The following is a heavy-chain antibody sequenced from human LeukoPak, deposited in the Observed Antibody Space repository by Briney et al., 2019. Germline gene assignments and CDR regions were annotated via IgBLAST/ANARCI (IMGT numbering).Heavy chain of an antibody. CDR2: ISANDGKT. J-gene: IGHJ4*02. Sequence: ASVKVFCKASGFVFTSYGFTWVRQAPGQGLEWMGWISANDGKTHYSEKHQGRVTMSTDTVTSTAYMELRSLRSDDTAVYYCARELHVERDDYWGQGTLVTVSS. CDR1: GFVFTSYG. CDR3: ARELHVERDDY. V-gene: IGHV1-18*01. D-gene: IGHD1-1*01.